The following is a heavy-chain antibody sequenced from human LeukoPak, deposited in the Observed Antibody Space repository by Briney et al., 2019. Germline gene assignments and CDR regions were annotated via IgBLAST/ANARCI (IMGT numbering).Heavy chain of an antibody. Sequence: GGSLRLSCAASGFTLSSYAMTWLRQAPGRGREGVSSVDGGGGGTYYADSVKGRFTISRDNSKDTLYLQINDLRAEDTAVYVWAKQSAGSAAWYSLHYDLWGQGTLVTVSS. J-gene: IGHJ4*02. CDR2: VDGGGGGT. CDR1: GFTLSSYA. D-gene: IGHD6-13*01. V-gene: IGHV3-23*01. CDR3: AKQSAGSAAWYSLHYDL.